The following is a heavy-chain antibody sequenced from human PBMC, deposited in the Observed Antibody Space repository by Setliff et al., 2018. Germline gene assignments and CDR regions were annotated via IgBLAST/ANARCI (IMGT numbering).Heavy chain of an antibody. V-gene: IGHV3-74*01. CDR2: LNGDGSTT. D-gene: IGHD7-27*01. Sequence: LRLSCAASGFTFNSYWMNWVRQAPGKGLVWVSRLNGDGSTTNYADSVKGRFTISRDNAKNTLYLQMNSLRAEDTAVYYCVRDLHWGFDYWGLGTLVTVSS. CDR3: VRDLHWGFDY. J-gene: IGHJ4*02. CDR1: GFTFNSYW.